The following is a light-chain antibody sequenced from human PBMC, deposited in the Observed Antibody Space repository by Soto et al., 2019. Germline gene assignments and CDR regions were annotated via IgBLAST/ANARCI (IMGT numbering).Light chain of an antibody. J-gene: IGLJ3*02. V-gene: IGLV2-8*01. CDR3: SSYAGSDNWV. CDR1: SSDVGYGS. CDR2: EVS. Sequence: QSVLTQPPSASGSPGQSVTISCTGTSSDVGYGSVSWYQQHPGKAPKLMIYEVSKRPSGVPDRFSGSKSGNTASLTVSGLRAEDEADYYCSSYAGSDNWVFGGGTKLTVL.